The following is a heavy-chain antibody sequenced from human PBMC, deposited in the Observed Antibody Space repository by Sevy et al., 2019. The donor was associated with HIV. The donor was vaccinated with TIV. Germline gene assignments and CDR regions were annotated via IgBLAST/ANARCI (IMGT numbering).Heavy chain of an antibody. CDR1: GFTFSTYS. J-gene: IGHJ5*02. V-gene: IGHV3-21*01. CDR3: ARDYNSGWRKFNLFDP. D-gene: IGHD6-19*01. CDR2: ISSTSSYI. Sequence: GGSLILSCAASGFTFSTYSMNWVRQAPGKGLEWVSSISSTSSYIDYAYSVKGRFTISRDNAKNSLYLQMNNLRAEDTAVYYCARDYNSGWRKFNLFDPWGQGTLVTVSS.